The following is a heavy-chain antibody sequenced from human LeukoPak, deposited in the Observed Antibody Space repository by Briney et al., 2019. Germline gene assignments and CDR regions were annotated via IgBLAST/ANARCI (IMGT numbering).Heavy chain of an antibody. J-gene: IGHJ4*02. CDR2: INPNSGGT. V-gene: IGHV1-2*02. Sequence: ASVKVSCTASLDTFTGYYIHWVREAPGQGLEWMGWINPNSGGTNYAQKFQGRVTMTRDTSISTAYMELSRLRSDDTAVYYCAIDLVYYDRRGYPDYWGQGTLVTVSS. D-gene: IGHD3-22*01. CDR1: LDTFTGYY. CDR3: AIDLVYYDRRGYPDY.